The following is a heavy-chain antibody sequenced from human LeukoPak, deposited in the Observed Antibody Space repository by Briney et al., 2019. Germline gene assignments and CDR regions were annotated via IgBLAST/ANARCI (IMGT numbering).Heavy chain of an antibody. CDR2: IWYDGSNK. CDR1: GFTFSSYG. D-gene: IGHD6-19*01. CDR3: ARDFGSGWYNYYYYMDV. Sequence: GGSLRFSCAASGFTFSSYGMHWVRPAPGKGPEGVAVIWYDGSNKYYADSVKGRFTISRDNSKNTLYLQMNSLRAEDTAVYYCARDFGSGWYNYYYYMDVWGKGTTVTVSS. V-gene: IGHV3-33*01. J-gene: IGHJ6*03.